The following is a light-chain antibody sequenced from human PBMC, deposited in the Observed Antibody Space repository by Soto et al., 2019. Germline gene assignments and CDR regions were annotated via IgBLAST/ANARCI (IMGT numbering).Light chain of an antibody. CDR1: SSNIWAGYD. Sequence: QSVLTQPPSVSGAPGQRVTISCTGSSSNIWAGYDVHWYQQLPGTAPKLLIYGNNNRPSGVPDRFSGSKSGTSASLAITGLQAEDEADYYCQSYDSSLSVVFGGGTQLTVL. CDR2: GNN. CDR3: QSYDSSLSVV. V-gene: IGLV1-40*01. J-gene: IGLJ2*01.